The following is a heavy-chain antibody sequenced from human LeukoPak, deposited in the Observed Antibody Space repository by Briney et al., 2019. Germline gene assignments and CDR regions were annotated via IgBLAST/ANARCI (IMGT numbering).Heavy chain of an antibody. CDR2: ISSNGAPT. CDR3: VKDRSIAAPNNDFFDS. Sequence: GGSLRLSCSASGFTFNRFYLDSVRQAPGKGLEFDSHISSNGAPTYYADSVKGRFTISRDNSKHTLYLQMSRLRADDTALYYCVKDRSIAAPNNDFFDSWGQGGLVTVSS. CDR1: GFTFNRFY. J-gene: IGHJ4*02. D-gene: IGHD6-6*01. V-gene: IGHV3-64D*06.